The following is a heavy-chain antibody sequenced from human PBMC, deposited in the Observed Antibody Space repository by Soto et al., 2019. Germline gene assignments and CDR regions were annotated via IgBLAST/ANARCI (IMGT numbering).Heavy chain of an antibody. CDR1: GGSISSSSYY. J-gene: IGHJ3*02. CDR3: ARPLPYSGSYGGAFDI. CDR2: IYYSGST. V-gene: IGHV4-39*01. Sequence: QLQLQESGPGLVKPSETLSLTCTVSGGSISSSSYYWGWIRQPPWKGLEWIGSIYYSGSTYYNPSLRSRVTISVDTSKNQFSLKLSSVTAADTAVYYCARPLPYSGSYGGAFDIWGQGTMVTVSS. D-gene: IGHD1-26*01.